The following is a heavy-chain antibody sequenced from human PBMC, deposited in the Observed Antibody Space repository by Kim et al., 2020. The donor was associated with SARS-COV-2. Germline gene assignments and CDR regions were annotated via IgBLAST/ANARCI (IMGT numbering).Heavy chain of an antibody. CDR3: ARGGYFDWLLPDY. V-gene: IGHV1-46*01. J-gene: IGHJ4*02. Sequence: YAQKYHGRVTMTRNTSTSTVYMELSSLRSEDTAVYYCARGGYFDWLLPDYWGQGTLVTVSS. D-gene: IGHD3-9*01.